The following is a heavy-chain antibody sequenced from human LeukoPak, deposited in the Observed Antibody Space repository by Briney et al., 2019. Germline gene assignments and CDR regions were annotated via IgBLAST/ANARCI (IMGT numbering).Heavy chain of an antibody. J-gene: IGHJ4*02. CDR1: GGSISSYY. V-gene: IGHV4-4*07. CDR2: IYTSGST. CDR3: ARGWVAVVPFDY. Sequence: SQTLSLTCTVSGGSISSYYWSWIRQPAGKGLEWIGRIYTSGSTNYNPSLKSRVTMSVDTSKNQFSLKLSSVTAADTAVYYCARGWVAVVPFDYWGQGTLVTVSS. D-gene: IGHD6-19*01.